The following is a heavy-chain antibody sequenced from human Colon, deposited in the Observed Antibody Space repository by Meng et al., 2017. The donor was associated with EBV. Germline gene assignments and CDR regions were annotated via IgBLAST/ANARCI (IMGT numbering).Heavy chain of an antibody. Sequence: QLHVTQAGAEAKKRAAAVRVSCEASGNTFASDGISWLRQAPGQGLEWMGWFVNNVDTYSAQKFQGRVTMTTDTHTSTAFMELRSLRSDDTAVYYCARGTPGRSYSDYWGQGTLVTVSS. CDR2: FVNNVDT. D-gene: IGHD3-10*01. CDR1: GNTFASDG. J-gene: IGHJ4*02. CDR3: ARGTPGRSYSDY. V-gene: IGHV1-18*01.